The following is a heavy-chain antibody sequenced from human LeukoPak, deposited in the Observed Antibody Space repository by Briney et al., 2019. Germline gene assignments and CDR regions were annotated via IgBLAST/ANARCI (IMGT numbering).Heavy chain of an antibody. CDR2: IIPILGIA. D-gene: IGHD3-10*01. CDR3: ARSGPTPGDY. Sequence: ASVKVSCKASGGTFSSYAISWVRQAPGQGLEWMGRIIPILGIANYARKFQGRVTITADKSTSTAYMELSSLRSEDTAVYYCARSGPTPGDYWGQGTLVTVSS. J-gene: IGHJ4*02. CDR1: GGTFSSYA. V-gene: IGHV1-69*04.